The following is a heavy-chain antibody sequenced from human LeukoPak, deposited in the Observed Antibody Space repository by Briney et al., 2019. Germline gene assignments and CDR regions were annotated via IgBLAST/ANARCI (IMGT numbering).Heavy chain of an antibody. CDR3: AKKRDAFDI. CDR1: GFSFSAYG. V-gene: IGHV3-23*01. CDR2: LTDSGGAT. Sequence: PGRSLRLSCVASGFSFSAYGMHWLRQAPGKRPEWVSSLTDSGGATYYVDSVKGRFTISRDNSKNTLYLHMNSLRAEDTAMYYCAKKRDAFDIWGQGTVVAVSS. D-gene: IGHD5-24*01. J-gene: IGHJ3*02.